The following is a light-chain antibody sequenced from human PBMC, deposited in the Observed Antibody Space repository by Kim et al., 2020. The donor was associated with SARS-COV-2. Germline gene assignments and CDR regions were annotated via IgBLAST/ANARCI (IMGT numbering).Light chain of an antibody. CDR3: SSFTSASTLV. CDR2: DVS. Sequence: GQSITISCTGTSNDVYRYNYVSWYRQHPGHAPKLIIYDVSNRPSGVSNRFSGSKSGNTASLTISGLQAEDETDYYCSSFTSASTLVFGGGTKVTVL. V-gene: IGLV2-14*03. J-gene: IGLJ3*02. CDR1: SNDVYRYNY.